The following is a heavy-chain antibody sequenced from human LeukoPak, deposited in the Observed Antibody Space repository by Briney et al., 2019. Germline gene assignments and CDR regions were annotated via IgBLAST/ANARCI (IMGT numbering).Heavy chain of an antibody. CDR1: GFTFSTYA. D-gene: IGHD1-20*01. CDR3: ARDPPFIIGTTFFDY. V-gene: IGHV3-21*01. J-gene: IGHJ4*02. CDR2: ISTSSTYI. Sequence: GGSLRLSCAASGFTFSTYAMTWVRQAPGKGLEWVSSISTSSTYIYYADSVKGRFTISRDNAKNSLYLQMNSLRAEDTAVYYCARDPPFIIGTTFFDYWGQGTLVTVSS.